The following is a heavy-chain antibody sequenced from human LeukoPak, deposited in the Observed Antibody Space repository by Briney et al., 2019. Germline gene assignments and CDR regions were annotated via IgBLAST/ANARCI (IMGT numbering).Heavy chain of an antibody. V-gene: IGHV3-23*01. Sequence: GGSLRLSCAASGFTFSSYAMSWVRQAPGKGLEWVSAISGSGGSTYYADSVKGRFTISRDNSKNTLYPQMNSLRAEDTAVYYCAKLSTYYYGSGTHFDYWGQGTLVTVSS. CDR2: ISGSGGST. CDR3: AKLSTYYYGSGTHFDY. J-gene: IGHJ4*02. CDR1: GFTFSSYA. D-gene: IGHD3-10*01.